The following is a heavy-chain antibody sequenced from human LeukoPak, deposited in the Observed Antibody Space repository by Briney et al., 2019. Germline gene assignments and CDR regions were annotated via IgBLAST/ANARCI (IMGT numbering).Heavy chain of an antibody. D-gene: IGHD3-10*01. CDR3: ATSITMVRGVPAFDP. Sequence: ASVKVSCKASGYTFTSYGISWVRQAPGKGLEWMGGFDPEDGETIYAQKFQGRVTMTEDTSTDTAYMELSSLRSEDTAVYYCATSITMVRGVPAFDPWGQGTLVTVSS. V-gene: IGHV1-24*01. CDR1: GYTFTSYG. J-gene: IGHJ5*02. CDR2: FDPEDGET.